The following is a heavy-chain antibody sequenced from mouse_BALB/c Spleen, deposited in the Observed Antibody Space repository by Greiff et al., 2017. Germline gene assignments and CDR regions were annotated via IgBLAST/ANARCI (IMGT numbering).Heavy chain of an antibody. CDR3: ARSKYDYDGLWFAY. CDR1: GYTFTSYT. J-gene: IGHJ3*01. Sequence: VKLMESGAELARPGASVKMSCKASGYTFTSYTMHWVKQRPGQGLEWIGYINPSSGYTNYNQKFKDKATLTADKSSSTAYMQLSSLTSEDSAVYYCARSKYDYDGLWFAYWGQGTLVTVSA. CDR2: INPSSGYT. V-gene: IGHV1-4*01. D-gene: IGHD2-4*01.